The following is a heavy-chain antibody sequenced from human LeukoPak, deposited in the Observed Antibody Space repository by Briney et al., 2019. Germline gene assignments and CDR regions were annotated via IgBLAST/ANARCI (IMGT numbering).Heavy chain of an antibody. J-gene: IGHJ4*02. V-gene: IGHV1-2*02. CDR1: GYTFTGHH. CDR3: ARHNSTYLDS. D-gene: IGHD2/OR15-2a*01. Sequence: GASVRVSSKASGYTFTGHHMHRVRRAPGQGLDRMGWINPDSGGTRSAQQFQGRFTMIRDTSITTVYMELSGLASDDTAVYYCARHNSTYLDSWGQGTLVTVSS. CDR2: INPDSGGT.